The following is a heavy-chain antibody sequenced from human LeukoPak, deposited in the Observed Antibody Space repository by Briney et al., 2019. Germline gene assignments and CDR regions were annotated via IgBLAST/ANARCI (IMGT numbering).Heavy chain of an antibody. Sequence: PGGSLRLSCAASGFTFSSYGMQWVRQAPGKGLEWVAFIRYDRSNKYYADSVKGRFTISRDNSKNTLYLQMNSLRAEDTAVYYCAKAMVRGVIPYFDYWGQGTLVTVSS. CDR3: AKAMVRGVIPYFDY. D-gene: IGHD3-10*01. J-gene: IGHJ4*02. CDR1: GFTFSSYG. CDR2: IRYDRSNK. V-gene: IGHV3-30*02.